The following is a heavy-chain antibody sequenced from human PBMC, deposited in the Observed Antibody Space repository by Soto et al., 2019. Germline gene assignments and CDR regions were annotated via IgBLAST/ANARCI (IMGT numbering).Heavy chain of an antibody. Sequence: PGGSLRLSCAASGFTFRGDWMHWVRQGAGKGLVWVSRINMDGSSTNYADSVKGRFTISRDNAKNTLYLQMNSLRVDDTAVYYCARGPRGLYHHDYWGQGALVTVSS. V-gene: IGHV3-74*01. CDR1: GFTFRGDW. CDR2: INMDGSST. J-gene: IGHJ4*02. D-gene: IGHD2-2*01. CDR3: ARGPRGLYHHDY.